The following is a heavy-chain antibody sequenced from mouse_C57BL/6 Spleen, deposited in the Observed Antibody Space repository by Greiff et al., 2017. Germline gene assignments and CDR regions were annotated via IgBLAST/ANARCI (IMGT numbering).Heavy chain of an antibody. J-gene: IGHJ3*01. Sequence: EVKVEESGGGLVKPGGSLKLSCAASGFTFSSYTMSWVRQTPEKRLEWVATISGGGGNTYYPDSVKGRFTISRDNAKNTLYLQMSSLRSEDTALYYCARHEAAQATRAAWFAYWGQGTLVTVSA. D-gene: IGHD3-2*02. CDR2: ISGGGGNT. V-gene: IGHV5-9*01. CDR1: GFTFSSYT. CDR3: ARHEAAQATRAAWFAY.